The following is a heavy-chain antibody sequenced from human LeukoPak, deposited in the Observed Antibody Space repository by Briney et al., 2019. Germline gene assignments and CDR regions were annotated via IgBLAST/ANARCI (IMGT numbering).Heavy chain of an antibody. CDR2: IYTSGST. D-gene: IGHD3-3*01. CDR3: ARGSITIFGVANNWFDP. J-gene: IGHJ5*02. Sequence: SETLSLTCTVSGGSISSYYWSWIRQPAGKGLEWIGRIYTSGSTNYNPSLKSRVAMSVDTSKNQFSLKLSSVTAADTAVYYCARGSITIFGVANNWFDPWGQGTLVTVSS. CDR1: GGSISSYY. V-gene: IGHV4-4*07.